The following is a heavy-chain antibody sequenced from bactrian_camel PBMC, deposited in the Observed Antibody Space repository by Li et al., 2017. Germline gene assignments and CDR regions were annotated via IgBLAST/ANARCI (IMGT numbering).Heavy chain of an antibody. J-gene: IGHJ6*01. CDR2: LHTSEGRA. CDR3: AAAARAYCVWRSIRPADFNY. Sequence: VQLVESGGGSVQDGGSLTLSCGYSSSSYCMAWFRQAPGKEREGVALLHTSEGRATYVDAVRGRFTISQDYIKRTLNLQMNSLKPEDTAMYYCAAAARAYCVWRSIRPADFNYWGQGTQV. CDR1: YSSSSYC. V-gene: IGHV3S68*01. D-gene: IGHD3*01.